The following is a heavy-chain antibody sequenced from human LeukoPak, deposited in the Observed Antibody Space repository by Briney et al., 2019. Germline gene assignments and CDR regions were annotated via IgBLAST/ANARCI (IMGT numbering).Heavy chain of an antibody. CDR1: GFTFSSYG. Sequence: GGSLRLSCAASGFTFSSYGMRWVRQAPGKGLEWVAVIWYDGGNKYYADSVKGRFTISRDNSKNTLYLQMNSLRAEDTAVYYCARGYLDYYDSSGYYSPTYFDYWGQGTLVTVSS. CDR2: IWYDGGNK. J-gene: IGHJ4*02. V-gene: IGHV3-33*01. D-gene: IGHD3-22*01. CDR3: ARGYLDYYDSSGYYSPTYFDY.